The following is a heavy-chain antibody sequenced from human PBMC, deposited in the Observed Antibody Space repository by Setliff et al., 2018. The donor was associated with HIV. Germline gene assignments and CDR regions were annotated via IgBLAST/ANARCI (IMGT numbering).Heavy chain of an antibody. CDR1: GHSITSDYQ. J-gene: IGHJ4*02. D-gene: IGHD4-17*01. CDR2: IYHSGST. CDR3: VRVDYGDYDFDY. V-gene: IGHV4-38-2*02. Sequence: SETLSLTCTVSGHSITSDYQWGWIRQPPGKGLEWIGSIYHSGSTYYNPSLKSRVTISVDTTKSQISLKLISVTAADTAVFYCVRVDYGDYDFDYWGQGTLVTVPQ.